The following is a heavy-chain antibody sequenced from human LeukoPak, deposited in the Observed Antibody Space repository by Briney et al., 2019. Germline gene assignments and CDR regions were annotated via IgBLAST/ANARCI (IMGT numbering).Heavy chain of an antibody. CDR3: ARLRWGNQLAGFDS. Sequence: GGSLRLSCAASGFTFGDHIMNWVRQLPGKRLEWVAYVSGSGSTVYYADSVKGRFTVSRDNGKSSLYLQMNSLRVEDTAVYYCARLRWGNQLAGFDSWGQGTLVTVSS. J-gene: IGHJ4*02. CDR1: GFTFGDHI. D-gene: IGHD3-16*01. CDR2: VSGSGSTV. V-gene: IGHV3-48*01.